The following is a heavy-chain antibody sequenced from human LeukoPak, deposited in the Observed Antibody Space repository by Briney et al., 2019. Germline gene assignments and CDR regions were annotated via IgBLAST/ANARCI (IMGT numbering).Heavy chain of an antibody. CDR3: ARNRGYSSSWWEFDY. D-gene: IGHD6-13*01. CDR2: ISSSSSYI. Sequence: GGSLRLSCAASGFTFSSYSMNWVRQAPGKGLEWVSSISSSSSYIHYADSVKGRFTISRDNAKNSLYLQMNSLRAEDTAVYYCARNRGYSSSWWEFDYWGQGTLVTVSS. J-gene: IGHJ4*02. CDR1: GFTFSSYS. V-gene: IGHV3-21*01.